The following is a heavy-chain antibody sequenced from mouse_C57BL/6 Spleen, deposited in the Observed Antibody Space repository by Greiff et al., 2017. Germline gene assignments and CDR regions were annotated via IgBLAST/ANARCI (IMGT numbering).Heavy chain of an antibody. V-gene: IGHV1-81*01. D-gene: IGHD1-2*01. CDR2: IYPRSGNT. J-gene: IGHJ1*03. Sequence: VQLQQSGAELARPGASVKLSCKASGYTFTSYGISWVKQRTGQGLEWIGEIYPRSGNTYYNEKFKGKATLTADKSSSTAYMALRSLTSEDSAVYFCARGGTADGDWYFDVWGTGTTVTVSS. CDR1: GYTFTSYG. CDR3: ARGGTADGDWYFDV.